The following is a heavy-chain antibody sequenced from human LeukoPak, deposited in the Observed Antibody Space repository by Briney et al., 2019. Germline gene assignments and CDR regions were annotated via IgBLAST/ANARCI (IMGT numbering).Heavy chain of an antibody. CDR3: AKELGHTLPFDC. J-gene: IGHJ4*02. D-gene: IGHD2-2*02. Sequence: GGSLRLSCAASGFTFSSYAMSWVRQAPGKGLEWVSAMSGSGGYTYYADSVKGRFTISRDSSKNTLYLQMNSLRGEDTAVYYCAKELGHTLPFDCWGQRTLVTVSS. V-gene: IGHV3-23*01. CDR1: GFTFSSYA. CDR2: MSGSGGYT.